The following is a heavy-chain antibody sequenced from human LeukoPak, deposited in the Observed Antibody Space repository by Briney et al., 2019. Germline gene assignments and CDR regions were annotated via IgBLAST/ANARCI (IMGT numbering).Heavy chain of an antibody. Sequence: GXSXXLSCAXXGFTFSSYWXSWVRQAPGKGLXWVANIREDGSESHYVDSIKGRFTISRDNAKNSLFLQMSSLRDEDTAVYYCARDSAKGGSEGMIGATDYWGQGTLVTVSS. D-gene: IGHD1-26*01. CDR3: ARDSAKGGSEGMIGATDY. J-gene: IGHJ4*02. CDR2: IREDGSES. CDR1: GFTFSSYW. V-gene: IGHV3-7*01.